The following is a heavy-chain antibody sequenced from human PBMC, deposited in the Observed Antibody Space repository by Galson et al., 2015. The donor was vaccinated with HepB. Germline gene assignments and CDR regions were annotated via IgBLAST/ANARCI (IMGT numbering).Heavy chain of an antibody. V-gene: IGHV1-46*01. Sequence: SVKVSCKASGYTFTSYYMHWVRQAPGQGLEWMGIINPSGGSTSYAQKFQGRVTMTRDTSTSTVYMELSSLRSEDTAVYYCARDIGSDILTGYYTVWFDPWGQGTLVTVSS. CDR2: INPSGGST. D-gene: IGHD3-9*01. J-gene: IGHJ5*02. CDR1: GYTFTSYY. CDR3: ARDIGSDILTGYYTVWFDP.